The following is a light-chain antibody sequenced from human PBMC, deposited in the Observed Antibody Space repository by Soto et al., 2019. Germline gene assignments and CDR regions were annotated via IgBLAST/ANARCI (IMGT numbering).Light chain of an antibody. J-gene: IGKJ4*01. CDR1: QGIRND. Sequence: DIQMTQSPSSLSASVGDRVTITCRASQGIRNDLGWYQQKPGKAPQRLIYDASSLHSGVPSRLSGSGSATEFTLTISSLQPEDSATYYCLQLYDDPLTFGGGTNVEIK. CDR2: DAS. CDR3: LQLYDDPLT. V-gene: IGKV1-17*01.